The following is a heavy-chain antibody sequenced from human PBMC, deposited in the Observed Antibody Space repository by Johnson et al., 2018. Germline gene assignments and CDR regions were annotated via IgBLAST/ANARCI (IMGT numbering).Heavy chain of an antibody. Sequence: QVQLVQSGAEVKKPGSSVKVSCNASGGTFSSYAISWVRQAPGQGLEWMGGIIPIFGTANYAQKFQARVTITADESTSTAYMELSSLESEDTAVYYCARDRRGDGAFDMWGQGTMVTVSS. J-gene: IGHJ3*02. D-gene: IGHD3-16*01. CDR3: ARDRRGDGAFDM. V-gene: IGHV1-69*12. CDR1: GGTFSSYA. CDR2: IIPIFGTA.